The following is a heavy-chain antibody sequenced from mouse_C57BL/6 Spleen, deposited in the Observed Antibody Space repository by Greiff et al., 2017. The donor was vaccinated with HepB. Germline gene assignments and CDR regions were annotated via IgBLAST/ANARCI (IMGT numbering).Heavy chain of an antibody. J-gene: IGHJ3*01. CDR2: ISDGGSYT. D-gene: IGHD2-4*01. CDR3: ARDGRLRERFAY. CDR1: GFTFSSYA. Sequence: EVKLMESGGGLVKPGGSLKLSCAASGFTFSSYAMSWVRQTPEKRLEWVATISDGGSYTYYPDNVKGRFTISRDNAKNNLYLQMSHLKSEDTAMYYCARDGRLRERFAYWGQGTLVTVSA. V-gene: IGHV5-4*01.